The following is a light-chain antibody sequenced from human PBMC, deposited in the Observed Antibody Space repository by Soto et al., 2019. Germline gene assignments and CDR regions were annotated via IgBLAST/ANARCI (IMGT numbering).Light chain of an antibody. V-gene: IGKV1-39*01. CDR1: QSISSY. J-gene: IGKJ4*01. CDR2: AAS. CDR3: QQSYSTLLA. Sequence: DIQMTQSPSSLSASVGDRVTITCRASQSISSYLNWYQQKPGKAPKLLMYAASSLQSGVRSRFSGSGSGTDFTLTISRLQPEDFATYYCQQSYSTLLAFGGGTKVEIK.